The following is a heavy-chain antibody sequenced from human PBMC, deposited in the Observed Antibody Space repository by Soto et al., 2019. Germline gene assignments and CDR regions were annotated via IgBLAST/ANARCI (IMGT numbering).Heavy chain of an antibody. D-gene: IGHD2-15*01. V-gene: IGHV5-51*01. CDR2: VYPRDSDT. Sequence: PGESLKISCKASAYIFIDYWIGWVRQMPGEGLAWMGIVYPRDSDTRYSPSFQGQVTISADRSTGTAFLQWRSLKASDTALYYCARPPLPGYSIHFNSWGQGTLVTVS. J-gene: IGHJ4*02. CDR3: ARPPLPGYSIHFNS. CDR1: AYIFIDYW.